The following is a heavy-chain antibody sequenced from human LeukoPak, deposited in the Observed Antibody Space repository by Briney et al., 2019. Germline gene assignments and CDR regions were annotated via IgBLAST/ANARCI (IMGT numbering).Heavy chain of an antibody. V-gene: IGHV4-61*02. CDR3: ARDDSSGYLDALDI. CDR1: GGSISSGSYY. Sequence: SETLSLTCTVSGGSISSGSYYWSWIRQPAGKGLEWIGRIYTSGSTNYNPSLKSRVTISVDTSKNQFSLKLSSVTAADTAVYYCARDDSSGYLDALDIWGQGTMVTVSS. D-gene: IGHD3-22*01. CDR2: IYTSGST. J-gene: IGHJ3*02.